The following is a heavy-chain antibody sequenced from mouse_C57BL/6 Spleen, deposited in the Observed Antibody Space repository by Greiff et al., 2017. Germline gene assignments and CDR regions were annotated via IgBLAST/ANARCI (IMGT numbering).Heavy chain of an antibody. J-gene: IGHJ4*01. CDR3: TRGDYGNYVGYAMDY. V-gene: IGHV5-9-1*02. Sequence: EVKVEESGEGLVKPGGSLKLSCAASGFTFSSYAMSWVRQTPEKRLEWVAYISSGGDYIYYADPVKGRFTISSDNARNTLYLQMSSLKSEDTAMYYCTRGDYGNYVGYAMDYWGQGTSVTVSS. CDR1: GFTFSSYA. D-gene: IGHD2-1*01. CDR2: ISSGGDYI.